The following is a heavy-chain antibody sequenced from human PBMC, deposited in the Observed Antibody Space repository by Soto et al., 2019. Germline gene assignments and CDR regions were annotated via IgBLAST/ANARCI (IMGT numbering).Heavy chain of an antibody. CDR2: IYWDDSK. CDR1: GFSLNTRDLG. V-gene: IGHV2-5*02. J-gene: IGHJ4*02. Sequence: QITLKESGPPLVKPTETLTLTCTFSGFSLNTRDLGVGWIRQPPGKALEWLAIIYWDDSKNYSPSLKSRLTIPKAPSKNQVVLTVTDTDPVDTATYYCAQKGRGYFDYWGQGTLVTVST. CDR3: AQKGRGYFDY. D-gene: IGHD3-10*01.